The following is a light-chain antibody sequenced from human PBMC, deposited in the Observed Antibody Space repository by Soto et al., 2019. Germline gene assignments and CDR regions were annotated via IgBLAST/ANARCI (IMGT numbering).Light chain of an antibody. CDR3: QQYDSSPLYT. CDR2: GAS. V-gene: IGKV3D-15*01. CDR1: QSVDSN. J-gene: IGKJ2*01. Sequence: EIVMTQSPATLSVSPGERATLSCRASQSVDSNLAWYQQKPGQAPRLLIFGASTRATGIPARFSGSGSGTDFTLTISSLQSEDFAVYYCQQYDSSPLYTFGQGTKLEIK.